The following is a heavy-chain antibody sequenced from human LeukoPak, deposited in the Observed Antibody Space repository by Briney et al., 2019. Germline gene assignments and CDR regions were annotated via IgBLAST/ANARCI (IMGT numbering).Heavy chain of an antibody. CDR1: GFTFSSYA. D-gene: IGHD6-13*01. Sequence: GGSLRLSCAASGFTFSSYAMHWVRQAPGDGLEGVAVVSYDGSNKYYADSVKGRLTISRDNSKTTLYLQMNSLRAEDTAVYYCARAQQQLVRFAFDYWGQGTLVTVSS. V-gene: IGHV3-30*01. CDR3: ARAQQQLVRFAFDY. CDR2: VSYDGSNK. J-gene: IGHJ4*02.